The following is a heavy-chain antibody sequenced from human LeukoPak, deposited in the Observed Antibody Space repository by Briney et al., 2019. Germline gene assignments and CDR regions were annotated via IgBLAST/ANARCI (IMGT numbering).Heavy chain of an antibody. D-gene: IGHD2-2*02. CDR1: GYTFTSYY. J-gene: IGHJ6*02. CDR3: ARGVGSTSCYSPLCYYYGMDV. CDR2: INPNNGGT. V-gene: IGHV1-2*02. Sequence: ASVKVSCKASGYTFTSYYMHWVRQAPGQGHEWMGWINPNNGGTNYAQKFQGRVTMTRDTSISTAYMELSRLRSDDTAVYYCARGVGSTSCYSPLCYYYGMDVWGQGTTVTVSS.